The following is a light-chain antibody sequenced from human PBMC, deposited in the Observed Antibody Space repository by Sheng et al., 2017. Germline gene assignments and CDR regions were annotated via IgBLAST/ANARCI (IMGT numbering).Light chain of an antibody. CDR1: QSISSW. V-gene: IGKV1-5*01. J-gene: IGKJ3*01. CDR2: AAS. Sequence: DIQMTQSPSTLSASVGDRVTITCRASQSISSWLAWYQQKPGKAPKLLIYAASSLQSGVPSRFSGSGSETDFTLTISSLEPEDFAVYYCHQCSNWPRTFGPGTKVDFK. CDR3: HQCSNWPRT.